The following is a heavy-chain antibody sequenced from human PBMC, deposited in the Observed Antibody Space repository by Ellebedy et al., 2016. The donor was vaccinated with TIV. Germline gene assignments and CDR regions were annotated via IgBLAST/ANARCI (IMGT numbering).Heavy chain of an antibody. D-gene: IGHD7-27*01. Sequence: ASVKVSXXASGYTFTSYDINWVRQATGQGLEWMGWMNPNSGNTGYAHKFQGRVTMTRNTSISTAYMELSSLRSDDTAVYYCARPAIWGAFDIWGQGTMVTVSS. V-gene: IGHV1-8*01. CDR1: GYTFTSYD. J-gene: IGHJ3*02. CDR2: MNPNSGNT. CDR3: ARPAIWGAFDI.